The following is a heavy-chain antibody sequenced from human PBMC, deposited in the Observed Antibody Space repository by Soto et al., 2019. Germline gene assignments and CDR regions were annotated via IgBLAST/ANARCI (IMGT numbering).Heavy chain of an antibody. D-gene: IGHD3-22*01. Sequence: QPPGKGLEWIGYIYYSGSTNYNPSLKSRVTISVDTSKNQFSLKLSSVTAADTAVYYCARQGSDYYDSSGYYPNWGQGTLVTVSS. CDR2: IYYSGST. CDR3: ARQGSDYYDSSGYYPN. J-gene: IGHJ4*02. V-gene: IGHV4-59*08.